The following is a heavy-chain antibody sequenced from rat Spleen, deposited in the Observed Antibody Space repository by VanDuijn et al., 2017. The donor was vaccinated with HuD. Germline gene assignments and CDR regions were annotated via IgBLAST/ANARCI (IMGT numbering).Heavy chain of an antibody. CDR1: GFSLTNYH. V-gene: IGHV2-43*01. CDR2: IWTGGTT. Sequence: QVQLKESGPGLVQPSQTLSLTCTVSGFSLTNYHVGWVRQSPGKGLEWMGVIWTGGTTAYHSSFNSRLSVSRDISKSQVFLRMNSLQTEDTATYYCVRANRESYAHFDHWGQGVMVTVSS. CDR3: VRANRESYAHFDH. J-gene: IGHJ2*01. D-gene: IGHD1-12*01.